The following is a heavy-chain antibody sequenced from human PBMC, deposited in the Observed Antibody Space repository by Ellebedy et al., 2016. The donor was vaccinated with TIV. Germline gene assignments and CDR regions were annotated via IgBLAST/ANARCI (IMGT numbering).Heavy chain of an antibody. D-gene: IGHD3-10*02. CDR1: GFTFSTYS. J-gene: IGHJ6*02. V-gene: IGHV3-48*04. CDR3: AREVLVRGYGMDV. CDR2: ISSKSSTI. Sequence: GESLKISCAGSGFTFSTYSMNWVRQPPGKGLEWVSSISSKSSTIYYADSVKGRFTISRDNAKNSLYLQMNSLRAEDTAVYYCAREVLVRGYGMDVWGQGTTVTVSS.